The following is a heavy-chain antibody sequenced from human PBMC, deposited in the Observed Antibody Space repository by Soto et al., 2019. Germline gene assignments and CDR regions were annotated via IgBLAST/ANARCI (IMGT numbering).Heavy chain of an antibody. D-gene: IGHD3-3*01. CDR3: AREDYYYDFWSGYYTKLWSMDV. Sequence: GGSLRLSCAASGFTFSSYSMNWVRQAPGKGLEWVSYISSSSSTIYYADSVKGRFTISRDNAKNSLYLQMNSLRDEETAVYYCAREDYYYDFWSGYYTKLWSMDVWGQGTTVTVSS. V-gene: IGHV3-48*02. CDR2: ISSSSSTI. J-gene: IGHJ6*02. CDR1: GFTFSSYS.